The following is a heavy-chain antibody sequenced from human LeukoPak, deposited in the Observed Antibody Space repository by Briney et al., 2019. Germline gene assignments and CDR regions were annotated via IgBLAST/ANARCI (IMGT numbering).Heavy chain of an antibody. D-gene: IGHD4-23*01. V-gene: IGHV3-48*03. J-gene: IGHJ3*02. CDR1: GFTFSSYE. CDR3: ARGTTVVTPKTFDI. CDR2: ISSSGSTI. Sequence: PGGSLRLSCAASGFTFSSYEMNWVRQAPGKGLEWVSYISSSGSTIYYADSVKGRFTISRDNAKNSLYLQMNSLRAEDTAVYYCARGTTVVTPKTFDIWGQGTMVIVSS.